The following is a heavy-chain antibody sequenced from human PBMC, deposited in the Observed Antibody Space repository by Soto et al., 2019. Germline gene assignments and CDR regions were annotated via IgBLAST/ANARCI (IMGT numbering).Heavy chain of an antibody. J-gene: IGHJ4*02. D-gene: IGHD1-26*01. CDR1: GYTFSIYG. CDR3: ARERRWEPLPY. CDR2: VSGYNRNT. V-gene: IGHV1-18*04. Sequence: QVQLVQSGAEVKRPGASMKVSCTASGYTFSIYGITWVRQAPGQGLEWMGWVSGYNRNTHYAQKFEDRVTMTTDTSRQTAYLELRSLRPDDTAVYFCARERRWEPLPYWGQGTQVTVSS.